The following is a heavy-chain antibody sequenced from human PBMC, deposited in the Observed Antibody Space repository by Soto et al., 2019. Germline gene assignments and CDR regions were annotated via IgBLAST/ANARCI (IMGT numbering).Heavy chain of an antibody. V-gene: IGHV4-39*01. CDR2: IYYSGST. CDR3: ARQEGSGRTFDY. J-gene: IGHJ4*02. Sequence: QLQLQESGPGLVKPSETLSLTCTVSGGSISSSSYYWGWIRQPPGKGLEWIGSIYYSGSTYYNPSLRSRVTISVEASKNPSALKLGSGTAADTAVYYCARQEGSGRTFDYWGQGTLVTVSS. CDR1: GGSISSSSYY. D-gene: IGHD6-19*01.